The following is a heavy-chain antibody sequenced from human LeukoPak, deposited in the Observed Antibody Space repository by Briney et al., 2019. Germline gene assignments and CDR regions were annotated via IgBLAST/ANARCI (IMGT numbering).Heavy chain of an antibody. CDR3: ATIFDL. CDR2: IDDSGSGT. J-gene: IGHJ4*02. V-gene: IGHV3-74*01. Sequence: PGGSLRLSCAASGFTVTSNWIYRVRQAPGKGLVWVSRIDDSGSGTSYADSVKGRFTISRDTAKNTVYLQMNSLRVDDTAVYYCATIFDLWGQGTLVTVSS. CDR1: GFTVTSNW.